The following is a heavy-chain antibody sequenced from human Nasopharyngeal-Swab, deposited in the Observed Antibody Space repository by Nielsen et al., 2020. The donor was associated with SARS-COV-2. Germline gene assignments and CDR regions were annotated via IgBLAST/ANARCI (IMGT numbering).Heavy chain of an antibody. CDR1: GFTLNTYA. CDR2: ISDSGVRT. V-gene: IGHV3-23*01. J-gene: IGHJ3*02. Sequence: GESLKISCASSGFTLNTYAMSWVRQAPGAGLEWVSAISDSGVRTYYADSVKGRFTISRDNSQNTLFLQMNSLRAEDTAVYYCAKSDDAVDIWGQGTMVTVSS. CDR3: AKSDDAVDI.